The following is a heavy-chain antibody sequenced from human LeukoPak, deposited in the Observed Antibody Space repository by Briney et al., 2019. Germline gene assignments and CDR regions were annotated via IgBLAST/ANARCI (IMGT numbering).Heavy chain of an antibody. Sequence: PSETLSLTCTVSGGSISSSSYHWGWIRQPPGKGLEWIGSIYYSGSTYYNPSLKSRVTISVDTSKNQFSLKLSSVTAADTAVYYCASLIVATINVGYWGQGTLVTVSS. CDR1: GGSISSSSYH. J-gene: IGHJ4*02. CDR2: IYYSGST. CDR3: ASLIVATINVGY. D-gene: IGHD5-12*01. V-gene: IGHV4-39*01.